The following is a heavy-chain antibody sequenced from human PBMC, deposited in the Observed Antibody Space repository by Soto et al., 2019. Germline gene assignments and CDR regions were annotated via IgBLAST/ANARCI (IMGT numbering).Heavy chain of an antibody. D-gene: IGHD6-19*01. CDR1: GFTFSSYG. V-gene: IGHV3-33*01. J-gene: IGHJ5*02. Sequence: QVQLVESGGGVVQPGRSLRLSCAASGFTFSSYGMHWVRQAPGKGLEWVAVIWYDGSNKYYADSVKGRFTISRDNSKNTLYLQMNSLRAEDTAVYYCARAAIAVAGTWWFDPWGQGTLVTVSS. CDR3: ARAAIAVAGTWWFDP. CDR2: IWYDGSNK.